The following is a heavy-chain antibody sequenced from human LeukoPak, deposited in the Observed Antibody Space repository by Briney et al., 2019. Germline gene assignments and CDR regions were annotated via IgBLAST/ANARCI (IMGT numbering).Heavy chain of an antibody. CDR3: ARLRGRYYYDSSGYYKFDY. CDR1: GGSFSGYY. CDR2: INHSGST. D-gene: IGHD3-22*01. V-gene: IGHV4-34*01. Sequence: SETPSLTCAVYGGSFSGYYWSWIRQPPGKGLEWIGEINHSGSTNYNPSLKSRVTISVDTSKNQFSLKLSSVTAADTAVYYCARLRGRYYYDSSGYYKFDYWGQGTLVTVSS. J-gene: IGHJ4*02.